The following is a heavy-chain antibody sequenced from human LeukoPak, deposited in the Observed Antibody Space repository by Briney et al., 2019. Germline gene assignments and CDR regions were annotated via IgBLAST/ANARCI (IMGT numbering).Heavy chain of an antibody. Sequence: GGSLRLSCAASGFTFRTYNMNWVRQAPGKGLEWVSYINSSSSTIYYADSVKGRFTISRDNAKNSLYLQMNSLRDEDTAVYYCANINSGGGYYYGSSGYSSCFDFWGQGTLVTVSS. CDR3: ANINSGGGYYYGSSGYSSCFDF. CDR1: GFTFRTYN. D-gene: IGHD3-22*01. J-gene: IGHJ4*02. CDR2: INSSSSTI. V-gene: IGHV3-48*02.